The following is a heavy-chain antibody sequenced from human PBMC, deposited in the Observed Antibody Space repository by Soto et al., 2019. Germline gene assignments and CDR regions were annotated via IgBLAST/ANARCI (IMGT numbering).Heavy chain of an antibody. CDR3: ARDRGGYERIDY. Sequence: PSETLSRTCTVSGGSISSGDSYWSWIRQPPGKGLEWIGYIYYSGSTYYNPSLKSRVTISVDTSKNQFSLKLSSVTAADTAVYYCARDRGGYERIDYWGEGTLVAVSS. CDR2: IYYSGST. V-gene: IGHV4-30-4*01. J-gene: IGHJ4*02. CDR1: GGSISSGDSY. D-gene: IGHD5-12*01.